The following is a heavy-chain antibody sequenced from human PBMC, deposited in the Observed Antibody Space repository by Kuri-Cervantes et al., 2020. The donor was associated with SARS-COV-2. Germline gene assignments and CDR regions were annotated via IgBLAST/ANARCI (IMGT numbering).Heavy chain of an antibody. CDR1: GFTFSDYY. D-gene: IGHD3-10*01. V-gene: IGHV3-11*01. CDR2: ISGSGSTI. J-gene: IGHJ3*02. CDR3: ARFMFRGFDASDI. Sequence: GESLKISCAASGFTFSDYYMSWIRQAPGKGLEWVSYISGSGSTIYYADSVKGRFTISRDNAKNSLYLQMNSLRAEDTAVHYCARFMFRGFDASDIWGQGTMVTVSS.